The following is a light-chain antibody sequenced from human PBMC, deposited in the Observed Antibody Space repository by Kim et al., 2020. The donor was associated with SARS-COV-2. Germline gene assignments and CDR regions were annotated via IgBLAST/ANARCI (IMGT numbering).Light chain of an antibody. CDR3: QQSDNLPLT. CDR2: DAS. Sequence: APVGDRVTSTCQASQDIKKYLNWFQQKPGKAPKLLIYDASNLEVGVPSRFTGGGSGTHFTLTISDLQPVDVATYYCQQSDNLPLTFGPGTKVDIK. CDR1: QDIKKY. V-gene: IGKV1-33*01. J-gene: IGKJ3*01.